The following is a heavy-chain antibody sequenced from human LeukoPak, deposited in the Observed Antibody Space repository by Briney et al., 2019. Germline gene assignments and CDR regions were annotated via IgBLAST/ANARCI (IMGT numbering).Heavy chain of an antibody. Sequence: GGSLGLSCAASGFTFSSYGMHWVRQAPGKGLEWVAVIWYDGSNKYYADSVKGRFTISRDNSKNTLYLQMNSLKASDTAMYYCARQDSSGWYAPPRFDPWGQGTLVTVSS. V-gene: IGHV3-33*01. CDR2: IWYDGSNK. D-gene: IGHD6-19*01. CDR1: GFTFSSYG. CDR3: ARQDSSGWYAPPRFDP. J-gene: IGHJ5*02.